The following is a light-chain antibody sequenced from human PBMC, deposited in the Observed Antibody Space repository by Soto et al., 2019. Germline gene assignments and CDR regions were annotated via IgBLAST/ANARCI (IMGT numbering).Light chain of an antibody. CDR1: QSVSSNY. Sequence: EIVLTQSPGTLSLSPGERATLSCRASQSVSSNYLAWYQQKPGQAPRLLIYDASNRATGIPARFSGRGSGTDFTLTISSLEPEDFAVYYCQQRRSAITFGQGTRLEIK. CDR2: DAS. V-gene: IGKV3D-20*02. J-gene: IGKJ5*01. CDR3: QQRRSAIT.